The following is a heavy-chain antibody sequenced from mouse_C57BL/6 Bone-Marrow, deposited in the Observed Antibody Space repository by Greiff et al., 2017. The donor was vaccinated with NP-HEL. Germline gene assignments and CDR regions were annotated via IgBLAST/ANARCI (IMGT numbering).Heavy chain of an antibody. CDR3: AKEGFDY. Sequence: QVQLQQSGPGLVAPSQSLSITCTVSGFSLTGYGVSWVRQPPGKGLEWLGVIWGDGSTNYHSALISRLGTCKDNSKWQVFLKPNSLLTDDTATYLCAKEGFDYWGQGTTLTVSS. J-gene: IGHJ2*01. CDR1: GFSLTGYG. CDR2: IWGDGST. V-gene: IGHV2-3*01.